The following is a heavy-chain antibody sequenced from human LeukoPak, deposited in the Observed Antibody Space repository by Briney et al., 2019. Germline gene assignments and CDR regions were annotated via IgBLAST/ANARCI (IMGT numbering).Heavy chain of an antibody. Sequence: AGGSLRLSCAASGFTFSSYAMHWVRQAPGKGLEWVAVISYDGSNKYYADSVKGRFTISRDNSKNTLYLQMNSLRAEDTAVYYCARDVYGDYVPSGDYWGQGTLVTVSS. D-gene: IGHD4-17*01. CDR2: ISYDGSNK. CDR3: ARDVYGDYVPSGDY. CDR1: GFTFSSYA. J-gene: IGHJ4*02. V-gene: IGHV3-30-3*01.